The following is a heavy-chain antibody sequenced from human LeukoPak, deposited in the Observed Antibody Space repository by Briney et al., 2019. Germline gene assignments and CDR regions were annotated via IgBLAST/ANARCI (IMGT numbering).Heavy chain of an antibody. Sequence: GSLRLSCAASGFTFSNAWMSWVRQAPGKGLEWIGYIYYSGNTNYNPSLKSRVTISVDTSKNQFSLKLSSVTAADTAVYYCARRNDFDIWGQGTMVTVSS. CDR3: ARRNDFDI. CDR2: IYYSGNT. J-gene: IGHJ3*02. V-gene: IGHV4-59*08. CDR1: GFTFSNAW.